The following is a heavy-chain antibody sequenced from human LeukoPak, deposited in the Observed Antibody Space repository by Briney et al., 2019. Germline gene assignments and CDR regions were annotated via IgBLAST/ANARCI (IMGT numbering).Heavy chain of an antibody. J-gene: IGHJ5*02. V-gene: IGHV1-2*02. D-gene: IGHD6-13*01. CDR2: INPNSGGT. CDR3: ARDLGSHSSSWYSDWFDP. CDR1: GYTFTGYY. Sequence: GASVKVSCKASGYTFTGYYMHWVRQAPRQGLEWMGWINPNSGGTNYAQKFQGRVTMTRDTSISTAYMELSRLRSDDTAVYYCARDLGSHSSSWYSDWFDPWGQGTLVTVSS.